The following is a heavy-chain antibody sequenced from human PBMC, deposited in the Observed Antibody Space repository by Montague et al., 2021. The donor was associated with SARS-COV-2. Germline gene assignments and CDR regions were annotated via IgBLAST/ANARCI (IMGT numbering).Heavy chain of an antibody. Sequence: SETLSLTCTVSGGSISSHGWYWGWIRQPPGKGLEWIGHIYYSGSTYYNPSLKSRVTISVDTSKNQFSLKLSSVTAADTAVYYCASVGRELFDYWGQGTLVTVSS. J-gene: IGHJ4*02. CDR2: IYYSGST. CDR1: GGSISSHGWY. D-gene: IGHD3-10*01. CDR3: ASVGRELFDY. V-gene: IGHV4-39*07.